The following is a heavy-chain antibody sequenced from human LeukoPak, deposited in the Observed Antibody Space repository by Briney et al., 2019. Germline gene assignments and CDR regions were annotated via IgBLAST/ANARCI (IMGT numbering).Heavy chain of an antibody. CDR1: GFTVSSYS. CDR3: ARSPRNIVVVPAAPDY. CDR2: ISSSSSYI. D-gene: IGHD2-2*01. J-gene: IGHJ4*02. V-gene: IGHV3-21*01. Sequence: GGSLRLSCAVSGFTVSSYSMNWVRQAPGKGLEWVSSISSSSSYIYYADSVKGRFTISRDNANNSLYLQMNSLRAEDTAVYYCARSPRNIVVVPAAPDYWGQGTLVTVSS.